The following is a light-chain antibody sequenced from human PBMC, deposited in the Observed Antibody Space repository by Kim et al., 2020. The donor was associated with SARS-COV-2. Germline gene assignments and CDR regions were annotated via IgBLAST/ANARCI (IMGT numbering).Light chain of an antibody. Sequence: SVSPGQTASMTCSGDKLGDKYACWYQQKPRQSPVLVIYQDSKRPSGIPERFSGSNSGNTATLTISGTQAMDEADYYCQAWDSSTAVFGGGTQLTVL. V-gene: IGLV3-1*01. CDR1: KLGDKY. J-gene: IGLJ2*01. CDR2: QDS. CDR3: QAWDSSTAV.